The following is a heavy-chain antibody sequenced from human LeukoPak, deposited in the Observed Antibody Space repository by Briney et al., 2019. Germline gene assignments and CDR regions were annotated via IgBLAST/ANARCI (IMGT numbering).Heavy chain of an antibody. D-gene: IGHD3/OR15-3a*01. CDR1: GFTVDSIN. CDR2: IYSGGAT. CDR3: AREWTGFDY. V-gene: IGHV3-66*01. Sequence: GGSLRLSCAASGFTVDSINLSWVRQAPGKGLEWVSVIYSGGATYYADSVKARVIISRDNSKNTLYLQMHSLRAEDTAVYYCAREWTGFDYWGQGTLVTVSS. J-gene: IGHJ4*02.